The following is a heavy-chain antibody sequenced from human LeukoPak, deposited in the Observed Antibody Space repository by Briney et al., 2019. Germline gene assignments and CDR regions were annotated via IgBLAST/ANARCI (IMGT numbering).Heavy chain of an antibody. CDR3: ARQNYYYGMDV. Sequence: GGSLRLSCAASGFTFSDYYMSWIRQAPGKGLEWVSYISSSGSTMYYADSVKGRFTISRDNAKNSLYLQMNSLRAEGTAVYYCARQNYYYGMDVWGQGTTVTVSS. V-gene: IGHV3-11*01. CDR1: GFTFSDYY. CDR2: ISSSGSTM. J-gene: IGHJ6*02.